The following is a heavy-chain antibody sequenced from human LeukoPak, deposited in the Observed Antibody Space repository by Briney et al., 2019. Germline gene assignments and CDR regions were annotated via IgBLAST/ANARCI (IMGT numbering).Heavy chain of an antibody. J-gene: IGHJ4*02. CDR1: GYSFTSYW. CDR2: IYPGDSDT. CDR3: ARLGWEGGYSYGTVTYYFDY. V-gene: IGHV5-51*01. Sequence: GESLKISCKGSGYSFTSYWIGWVRQIPGKGLEWMGIIYPGDSDTRYSPSFQGQATISADKSISTAYLQWRSLKASDTAMYYCARLGWEGGYSYGTVTYYFDYWGQGTLVTVSS. D-gene: IGHD5-18*01.